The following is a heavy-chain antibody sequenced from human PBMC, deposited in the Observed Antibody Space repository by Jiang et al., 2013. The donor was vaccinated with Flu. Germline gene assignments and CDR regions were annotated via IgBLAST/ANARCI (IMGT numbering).Heavy chain of an antibody. V-gene: IGHV1-69*04. J-gene: IGHJ6*02. CDR3: AISSVVTAIADGMDV. D-gene: IGHD2-21*02. CDR1: GGTFSSSI. Sequence: SGAEVKKPGSSVKVSCKASGGTFSSSIINWVRQAPGQGLEWMGRSIPLLDITNYAQRFQGRVTINADNSTSTAYMELSILRFDDTAVYYCAISSVVTAIADGMDVWGQGTTVTVSS. CDR2: SIPLLDIT.